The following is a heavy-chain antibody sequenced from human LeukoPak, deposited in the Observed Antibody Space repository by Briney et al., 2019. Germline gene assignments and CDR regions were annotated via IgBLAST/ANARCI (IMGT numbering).Heavy chain of an antibody. CDR3: AKDSGGYYNWFDP. CDR2: IYSGGST. D-gene: IGHD3-22*01. Sequence: PGGSLRLSCAASGFTVSSNYMSWVRQAPGKGLEWVSVIYSGGSTYYADSVKGRFTISRDNSKNTLYLQMNSLRAEDTDVYYCAKDSGGYYNWFDPWGQGTLVTVSS. CDR1: GFTVSSNY. J-gene: IGHJ5*02. V-gene: IGHV3-53*05.